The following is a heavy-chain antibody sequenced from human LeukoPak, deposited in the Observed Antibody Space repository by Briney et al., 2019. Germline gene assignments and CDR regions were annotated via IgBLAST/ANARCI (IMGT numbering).Heavy chain of an antibody. CDR3: VRDPDALDY. Sequence: PEGSLRLSCAASGFTFSGYAMSWVRQAPGKGLEWVSYIRSSGATIYYADSVRGRFTISRDNAKNSVYLQMNSLRDEDTAVYYCVRDPDALDYWGQGTLVTVSS. J-gene: IGHJ4*02. V-gene: IGHV3-48*02. CDR2: IRSSGATI. CDR1: GFTFSGYA.